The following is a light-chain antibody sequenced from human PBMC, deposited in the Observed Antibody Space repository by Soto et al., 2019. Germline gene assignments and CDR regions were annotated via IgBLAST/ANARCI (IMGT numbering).Light chain of an antibody. Sequence: EIVLTQSPATLSLSPGDRVTLSCRASQNLSSFNLVYFQQKPGQAPRLLIYGTSSRATGIPDRFSGSGSGTDFTLTISSLEPEDFAFYYCQQRNSWPLTFGGGTKVEIK. CDR2: GTS. CDR1: QNLSSFN. V-gene: IGKV3-11*01. J-gene: IGKJ4*01. CDR3: QQRNSWPLT.